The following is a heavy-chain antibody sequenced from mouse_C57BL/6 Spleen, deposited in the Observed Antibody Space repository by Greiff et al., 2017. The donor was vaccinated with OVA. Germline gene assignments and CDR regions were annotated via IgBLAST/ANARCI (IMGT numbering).Heavy chain of an antibody. D-gene: IGHD2-4*01. CDR2: ISNGGGST. J-gene: IGHJ3*01. Sequence: EVQLVESGGGLVQPGGSLKLSCAASGFTFSDYYMYWVRQTPEKRLEWVAYISNGGGSTYYPDTVKGRFTISRDNAKNTLYLQMSRLKSEDTAMYYCARPLYDYAWFAYWGQGTLVTVSA. V-gene: IGHV5-12*01. CDR1: GFTFSDYY. CDR3: ARPLYDYAWFAY.